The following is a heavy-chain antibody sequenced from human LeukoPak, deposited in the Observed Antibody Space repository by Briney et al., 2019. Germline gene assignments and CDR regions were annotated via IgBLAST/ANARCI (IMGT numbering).Heavy chain of an antibody. V-gene: IGHV3-48*04. CDR2: ISSSSSTI. J-gene: IGHJ4*02. Sequence: PGGSLRLSCAASGFTFSSYSMNWVRQAPGKGLEWVSYISSSSSTIYYADSVKGRFTTSRDNAKDSLYLQMNSLRAEDTAVYYCARDATQYLRYGYFDSWGQGILVTVSS. CDR1: GFTFSSYS. CDR3: ARDATQYLRYGYFDS. D-gene: IGHD2/OR15-2a*01.